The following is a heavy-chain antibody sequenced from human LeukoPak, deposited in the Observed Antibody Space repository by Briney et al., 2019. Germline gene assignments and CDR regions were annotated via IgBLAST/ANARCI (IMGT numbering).Heavy chain of an antibody. CDR2: IYYSGST. D-gene: IGHD6-19*01. J-gene: IGHJ4*02. CDR3: ARGAVAGTFDY. V-gene: IGHV4-59*01. CDR1: GGSISSYY. Sequence: SETLSLTCTVSGGSISSYYWSWLRQPPGKGLEWIGYIYYSGSTNYNPSLTSRVTISVDTSKNQFSLKPSSVTAADTAVYYCARGAVAGTFDYWSQGTLVTVSS.